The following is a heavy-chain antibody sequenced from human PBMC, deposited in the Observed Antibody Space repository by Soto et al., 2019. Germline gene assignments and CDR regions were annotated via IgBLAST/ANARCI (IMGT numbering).Heavy chain of an antibody. CDR3: SRHGVRAILTGQPDD. CDR2: IYPGDSDT. Sequence: EVQLVQSGAEVKKPGESLKISCKGSGYSFTSYWIGWVRQMPGKGLEWMGIIYPGDSDTRYSPSFQGQVTISADKSITTGDLQRGSLKAWGTAMYCRSRHGVRAILTGQPDDWGPGTLVTVSS. J-gene: IGHJ4*02. D-gene: IGHD3-9*01. CDR1: GYSFTSYW. V-gene: IGHV5-51*01.